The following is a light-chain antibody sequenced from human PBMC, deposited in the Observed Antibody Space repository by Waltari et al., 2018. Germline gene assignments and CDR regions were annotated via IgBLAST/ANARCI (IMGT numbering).Light chain of an antibody. CDR1: SSDVGGYNY. V-gene: IGLV2-8*01. CDR3: SSYAGSNPSVV. J-gene: IGLJ2*01. CDR2: EVS. Sequence: QSALTQPPSASGSPGQSVTISCTGTSSDVGGYNYVSWYQQHPGKAPKLMIYEVSKRPSGVPDRFSGSKSGNTASLTVSGLQAEDEADYYCSSYAGSNPSVVFGGGTKLTVL.